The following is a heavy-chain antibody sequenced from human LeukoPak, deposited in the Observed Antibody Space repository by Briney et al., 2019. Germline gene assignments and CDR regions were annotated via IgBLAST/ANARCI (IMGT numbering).Heavy chain of an antibody. J-gene: IGHJ5*02. CDR3: ARHPIVLMVYALNWFDP. V-gene: IGHV4-38-2*01. CDR1: GYSISSGYY. Sequence: PSETLSLTCAVSGYSISSGYYWGWIRQPPGKGLEWIGSTYHSGSTYYNPSLKGRVTISVDTSKNQFSLKLSSVTAADTAVYYCARHPIVLMVYALNWFDPWGQGTLVTVSS. CDR2: TYHSGST. D-gene: IGHD2-8*01.